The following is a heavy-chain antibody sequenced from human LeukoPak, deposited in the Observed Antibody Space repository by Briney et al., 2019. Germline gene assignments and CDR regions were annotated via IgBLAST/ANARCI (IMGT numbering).Heavy chain of an antibody. Sequence: LSLTCTVSGDSFSSVTDYWAWIRQAPGKGLEWVAVISYDGSNKYYADSVKGRFTISRDNSKNTLYLQMNSLRAEDTAVYYCARVPRAGAFDIWGQGTMVTVSS. CDR1: GDSFSSVT. V-gene: IGHV3-30-3*01. CDR3: ARVPRAGAFDI. J-gene: IGHJ3*02. CDR2: ISYDGSNK.